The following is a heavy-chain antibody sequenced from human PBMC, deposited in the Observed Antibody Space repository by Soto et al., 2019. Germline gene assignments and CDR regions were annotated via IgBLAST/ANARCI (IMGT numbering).Heavy chain of an antibody. CDR3: ARDRVAAAGDYYYYYGMDV. CDR1: GYTFTGYY. V-gene: IGHV1-2*04. D-gene: IGHD6-13*01. J-gene: IGHJ6*02. Sequence: ASVKVSCKASGYTFTGYYMHWVRQAPGQGLEWMGWINPNSGGTNYAQKFQGWVTMTRDTSISTAYTELSRLRSDDTAVYYCARDRVAAAGDYYYYYGMDVWGQGTTVTVSS. CDR2: INPNSGGT.